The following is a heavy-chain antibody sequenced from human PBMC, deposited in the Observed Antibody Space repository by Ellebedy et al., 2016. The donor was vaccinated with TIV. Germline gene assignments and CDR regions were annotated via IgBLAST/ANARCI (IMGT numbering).Heavy chain of an antibody. D-gene: IGHD3-10*01. J-gene: IGHJ4*02. CDR3: ARRGYYGSGSPPPPSLDPPFDY. CDR1: GYSFTSYW. Sequence: GESLKISCKGSGYSFTSYWIGWVRPMPGKGLEWMGIICPGDSDTRYSPSFQGQVNISADKYISTAYLQWSSLKASDTTMYYCARRGYYGSGSPPPPSLDPPFDYWGQGTLVTVSS. CDR2: ICPGDSDT. V-gene: IGHV5-51*01.